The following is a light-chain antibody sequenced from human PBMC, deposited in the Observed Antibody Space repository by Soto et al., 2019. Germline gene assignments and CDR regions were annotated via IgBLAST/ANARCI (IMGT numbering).Light chain of an antibody. V-gene: IGKV1-5*03. CDR1: QSISSW. CDR3: QQYSIYPIT. J-gene: IGKJ5*01. Sequence: DIQMTQSPSTLSVSVGDRVTITCRASQSISSWLAWYQQKPGKAPKSLIYKASSLESGVPSRFSGSGSGTECTLTISSLQPDDFATYYCQQYSIYPITFGQGTRLEIK. CDR2: KAS.